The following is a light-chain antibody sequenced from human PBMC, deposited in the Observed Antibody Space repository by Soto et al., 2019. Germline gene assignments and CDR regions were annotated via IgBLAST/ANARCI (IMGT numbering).Light chain of an antibody. CDR1: QSVSSSS. J-gene: IGKJ2*02. Sequence: EIVLTQSPGTLSLSPGERATLSWRASQSVSSSSLAWFQQKPGQAPRLLIYDASSRATGIPDRFSGSGSGTDFTLTISRLEPEDFAVYYCQQYVSSPPCTFGQGTKLEIK. CDR2: DAS. CDR3: QQYVSSPPCT. V-gene: IGKV3-20*01.